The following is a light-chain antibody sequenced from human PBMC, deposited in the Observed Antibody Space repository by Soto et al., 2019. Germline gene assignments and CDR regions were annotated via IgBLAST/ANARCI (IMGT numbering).Light chain of an antibody. V-gene: IGKV1-27*01. CDR1: QGISNY. Sequence: DIQMTQSPSSLSASVGDRVTITCRASQGISNYLAWYQQKPGKVPKLLIYAASTLQSGVPSRFSGTGSATDFTLTISSLQHEDVASYFCQNYDRAPLTFGGGTKVEIK. J-gene: IGKJ4*01. CDR3: QNYDRAPLT. CDR2: AAS.